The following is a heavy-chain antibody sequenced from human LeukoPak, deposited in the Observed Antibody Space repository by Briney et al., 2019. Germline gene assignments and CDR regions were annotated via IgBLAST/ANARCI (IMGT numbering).Heavy chain of an antibody. CDR2: IKSKTDGGTT. V-gene: IGHV3-15*01. J-gene: IGHJ5*02. CDR1: GFTFSNAW. D-gene: IGHD2-2*01. CDR3: TTPRWDIVVVPAAKSFDP. Sequence: GGSLRLSCAASGFTFSNAWMSWVRQAPGKGLEWVGRIKSKTDGGTTDYAAPVKGRFTISRGDSKNTLYLQMNSLKPDDTAVYYCTTPRWDIVVVPAAKSFDPWGQGTLVTVSS.